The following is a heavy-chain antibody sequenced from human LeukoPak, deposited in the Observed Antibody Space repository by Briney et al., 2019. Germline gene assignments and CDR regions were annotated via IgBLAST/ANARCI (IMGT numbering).Heavy chain of an antibody. Sequence: GESLKISCKGSGYSFTSYWIGWVRQMPGKGLEWVGIIYPDDSDTRYSPSFQDQVIISADKSISTAYLQWSSLKASDTAMYYCARHYPGGDYFIDYWGQGTLVTLSS. CDR3: ARHYPGGDYFIDY. CDR1: GYSFTSYW. J-gene: IGHJ4*02. CDR2: IYPDDSDT. D-gene: IGHD4-17*01. V-gene: IGHV5-51*01.